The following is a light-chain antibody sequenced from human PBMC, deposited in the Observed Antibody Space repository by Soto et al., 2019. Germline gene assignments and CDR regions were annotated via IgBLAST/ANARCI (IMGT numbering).Light chain of an antibody. CDR2: DNN. CDR3: ATWYSRLSSYI. V-gene: IGLV1-51*01. Sequence: QSVLTQPPSVSAAPGQKVTISCSGSSSNIGNNFVTWYQQFPGTAPKLIIYDNNKRPSGIPDRFSGSKSGTSATLGITGLQTGDEADFYCATWYSRLSSYIFGTGTKVTVL. J-gene: IGLJ1*01. CDR1: SSNIGNNF.